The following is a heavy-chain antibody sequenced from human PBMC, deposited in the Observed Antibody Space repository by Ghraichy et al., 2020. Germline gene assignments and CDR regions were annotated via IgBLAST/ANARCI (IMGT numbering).Heavy chain of an antibody. J-gene: IGHJ6*04. CDR1: GVSISSYY. D-gene: IGHD2-2*01. CDR2: IYTSGST. CDR3: ARGIVVVPAATSYYYYGMYV. V-gene: IGHV4-4*07. Sequence: SETLSLTCTVSGVSISSYYWSWIRQPAGKGLEWIGRIYTSGSTNYNPSLKSRVTMSVDTSKNQFSLKLSSVTAADTAVYYCARGIVVVPAATSYYYYGMYVWGKGNTVTVSS.